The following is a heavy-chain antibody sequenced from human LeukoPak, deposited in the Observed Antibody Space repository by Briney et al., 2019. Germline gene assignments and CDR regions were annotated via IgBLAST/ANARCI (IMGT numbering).Heavy chain of an antibody. CDR1: GFTFSNLW. V-gene: IGHV3-15*01. CDR2: IKSKVNGETT. Sequence: GGSLRLSCAASGFTFSNLWMTWVRQAPGKGLEWVGRIKSKVNGETTDYAAPVRGRFTVSRDGSKNTLYLQMNNPKTEDTAMYYCTTDVSYTSGGAIAYWGQGTLVTVSS. J-gene: IGHJ4*02. CDR3: TTDVSYTSGGAIAY. D-gene: IGHD3-16*02.